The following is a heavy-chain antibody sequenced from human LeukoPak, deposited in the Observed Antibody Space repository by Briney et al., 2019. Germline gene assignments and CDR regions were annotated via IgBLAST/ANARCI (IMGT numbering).Heavy chain of an antibody. D-gene: IGHD4-23*01. CDR3: ARTLGRTTEVTGGVDYYYYYYMDV. J-gene: IGHJ6*03. CDR1: GYTFTGYY. Sequence: GASVKVSCKASGYTFTGYYMHWVRQAPGQGLEWMGWINPNSGGTNYAQKFQGRVTMTRDTSISTAYMELSRLRSDDTAVYYCARTLGRTTEVTGGVDYYYYYYMDVWGKGTTVTVSS. V-gene: IGHV1-2*02. CDR2: INPNSGGT.